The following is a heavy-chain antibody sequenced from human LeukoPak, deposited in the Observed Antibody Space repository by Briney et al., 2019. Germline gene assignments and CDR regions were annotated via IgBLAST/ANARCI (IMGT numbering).Heavy chain of an antibody. V-gene: IGHV4-34*01. J-gene: IGHJ4*02. CDR3: ASAMTTVTTVDY. CDR2: INHSGST. CDR1: GGSFSGYY. D-gene: IGHD4-17*01. Sequence: ETLSLTCAVYGGSFSGYYWSWIRQPPGKGLEWIGEINHSGSTNYNPSLKSRVTISVDTSKNQFSPKLSSVTAADTAVYYCASAMTTVTTVDYWGQGTLVTVSS.